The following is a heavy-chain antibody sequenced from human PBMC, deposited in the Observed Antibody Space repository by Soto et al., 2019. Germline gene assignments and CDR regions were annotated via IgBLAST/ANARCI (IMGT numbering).Heavy chain of an antibody. J-gene: IGHJ4*02. CDR3: ATYGYKRPPLYFDY. V-gene: IGHV1-69*01. Sequence: QVQLVQSGAEVKKPGSSVKVSCKASGGTFSSYAISWVRQAPGQGLEWMGGIIPIFGTANYAQKFQGRVTITADESTSTASMELSSLRSEDTAVYYCATYGYKRPPLYFDYWGQGTLVTVSS. D-gene: IGHD5-12*01. CDR1: GGTFSSYA. CDR2: IIPIFGTA.